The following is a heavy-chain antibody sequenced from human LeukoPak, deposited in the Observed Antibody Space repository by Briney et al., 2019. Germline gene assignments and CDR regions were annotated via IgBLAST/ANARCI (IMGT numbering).Heavy chain of an antibody. Sequence: SETLSLTCAVYGGSFSGYYWSWIRQPPGKGLEWIGEINHSGSTNYNPSLKSRVTISVDTSKNQFSLKLSSVTAADTAVYYCVRRGTVGATADAFDIWGQGTMVIVSS. CDR1: GGSFSGYY. J-gene: IGHJ3*02. CDR3: VRRGTVGATADAFDI. CDR2: INHSGST. V-gene: IGHV4-34*01. D-gene: IGHD1-26*01.